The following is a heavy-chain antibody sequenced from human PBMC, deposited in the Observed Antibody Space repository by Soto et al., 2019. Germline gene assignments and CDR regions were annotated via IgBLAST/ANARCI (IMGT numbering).Heavy chain of an antibody. CDR3: ARTYSSSWYGLTYYYYGMDV. J-gene: IGHJ6*02. V-gene: IGHV1-46*01. CDR1: GGTFSSYA. CDR2: INPSGGST. D-gene: IGHD6-13*01. Sequence: ASVKVSCKASGGTFSSYAISWVRQAPGQGLEWMGIINPSGGSTSYAQKFQGRVTMTRDTSTSTVYMELSSLRSEDTAVYYCARTYSSSWYGLTYYYYGMDVWGQGTTVTVSS.